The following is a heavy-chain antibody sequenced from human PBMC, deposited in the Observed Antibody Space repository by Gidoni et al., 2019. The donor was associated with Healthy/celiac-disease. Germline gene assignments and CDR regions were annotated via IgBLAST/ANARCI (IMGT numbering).Heavy chain of an antibody. CDR2: INSDGSST. Sequence: EVQLVESGRGLVQPRGSLRISCAASGLTFSIYWIHWGRQAPGKGLVRVSRINSDGSSTSYADSVKGRFTISRDKAKKTMYLQMNSLRAEETAVYYCAREGEDIVVVVAAPRGYGMDVWGKGTTVTVSS. CDR1: GLTFSIYW. V-gene: IGHV3-74*01. CDR3: AREGEDIVVVVAAPRGYGMDV. J-gene: IGHJ6*04. D-gene: IGHD2-15*01.